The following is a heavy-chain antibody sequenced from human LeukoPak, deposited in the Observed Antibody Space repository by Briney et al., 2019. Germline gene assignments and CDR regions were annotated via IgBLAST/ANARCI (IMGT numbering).Heavy chain of an antibody. Sequence: GASVKVSCKASGYTFTGYYMHWVRQAPGQGREWMGRINPNSGGTNYAQKFQGRVTMTRDTSISTAYMELSRLRSDDTAVYYCARGYCSGGSCQRPFDYWGQGTLVTVSS. CDR3: ARGYCSGGSCQRPFDY. V-gene: IGHV1-2*06. CDR1: GYTFTGYY. D-gene: IGHD2-15*01. J-gene: IGHJ4*02. CDR2: INPNSGGT.